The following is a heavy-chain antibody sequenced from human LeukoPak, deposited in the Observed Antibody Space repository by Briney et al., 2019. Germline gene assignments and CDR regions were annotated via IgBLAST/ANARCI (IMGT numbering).Heavy chain of an antibody. CDR3: AKARGTTVTTSFDY. J-gene: IGHJ4*02. CDR2: ISGTGGNT. CDR1: GFTFTNFA. D-gene: IGHD4-17*01. V-gene: IGHV3-23*01. Sequence: GGSLRLPCAASGFTFTNFAMSWVRQAPGKGLEWVSAISGTGGNTYYADSVKGRFTISRDNSKNTLYLQMSSLRADDTAVYYCAKARGTTVTTSFDYWGQGTLVTVSS.